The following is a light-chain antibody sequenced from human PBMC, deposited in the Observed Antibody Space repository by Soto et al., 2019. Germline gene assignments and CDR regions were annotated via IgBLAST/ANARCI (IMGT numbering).Light chain of an antibody. J-gene: IGKJ5*01. CDR3: QQYGSSPIT. V-gene: IGKV3-20*01. CDR2: GAS. Sequence: EIVLTQSPGTLSLSPGERATLSCRASQSFSSTYLAWYQQKPGHAPRLLVYGASSRATGIPDRFSGFGSGTDFTLTISRLEPEDFAVYFCQQYGSSPITFGQGTRLEIK. CDR1: QSFSSTY.